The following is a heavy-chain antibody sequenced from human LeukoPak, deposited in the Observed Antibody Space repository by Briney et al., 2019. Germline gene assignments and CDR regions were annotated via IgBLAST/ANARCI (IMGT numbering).Heavy chain of an antibody. Sequence: SETLSLTCTVSGGSISSGGYYWSWIRQHPGKGLEWIGYIYYSGSTYYNPSLKSRVSISVDTSRNQFSLKLSSVTAADTAVYYCARVNPYYYGSGSYYKVIDYWGQGTLVTVSS. V-gene: IGHV4-31*03. CDR2: IYYSGST. CDR3: ARVNPYYYGSGSYYKVIDY. CDR1: GGSISSGGYY. J-gene: IGHJ4*02. D-gene: IGHD3-10*01.